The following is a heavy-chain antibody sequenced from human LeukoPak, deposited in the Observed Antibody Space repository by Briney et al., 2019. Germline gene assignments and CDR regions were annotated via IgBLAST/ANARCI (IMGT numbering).Heavy chain of an antibody. Sequence: SVKVSCKASGYTFTRYYMNWVRQAPGQGLEWMGRIIPILGIANYAQKFQGRVTITADKSTSTAYMELSSLRSEDTAVYYCARVTMVTAIRAGMDVWGQGTTVTVSS. CDR2: IIPILGIA. CDR1: GYTFTRYY. D-gene: IGHD2-21*02. J-gene: IGHJ6*02. CDR3: ARVTMVTAIRAGMDV. V-gene: IGHV1-69*04.